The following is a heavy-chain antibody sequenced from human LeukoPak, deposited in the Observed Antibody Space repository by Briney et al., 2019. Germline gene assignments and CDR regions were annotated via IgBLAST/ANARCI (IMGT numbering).Heavy chain of an antibody. CDR3: ARRVFRVVQYYYYYNMYA. CDR2: IYYSGRT. D-gene: IGHD3-3*01. J-gene: IGHJ6*03. CDR1: ARSISSYY. V-gene: IGHV4-59*08. Sequence: SDTLSLTCTVSARSISSYYGSWIRPPPGKGLEWIGYIYYSGRTTYNPSLKSRVNLSVDTSKNHSSLKLSSAPAAVTAVSYWARRVFRVVQYYYYYNMYAWGKGDTVTVSS.